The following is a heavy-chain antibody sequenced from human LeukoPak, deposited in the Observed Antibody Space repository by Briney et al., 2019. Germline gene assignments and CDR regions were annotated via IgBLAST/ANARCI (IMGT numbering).Heavy chain of an antibody. CDR1: GYTFTSYD. Sequence: ASVKVSCKASGYTFTSYDINWVRQATGQGLEWMGWVNPNSGNTGYAQKFQGRVTMTKNTSISTAYMELSSLRSEDTAVYYCARVISGSYLFDCWGQGTLVTVSS. V-gene: IGHV1-8*01. CDR2: VNPNSGNT. CDR3: ARVISGSYLFDC. D-gene: IGHD1-26*01. J-gene: IGHJ4*02.